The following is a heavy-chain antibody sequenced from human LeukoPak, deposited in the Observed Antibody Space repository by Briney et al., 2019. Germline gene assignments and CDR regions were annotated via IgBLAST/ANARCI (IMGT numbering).Heavy chain of an antibody. CDR3: ATAVITMVRGVLGDY. CDR2: FDPEDGET. V-gene: IGHV1-24*01. Sequence: ASVKVSCKVSGYTLTELSMHWVRQAPGKGLEWMGGFDPEDGETIYAQKFQGRVTMTEDTSTDTVYMELSSLRSEDTAVYYCATAVITMVRGVLGDYWGQGTLVTVSS. CDR1: GYTLTELS. J-gene: IGHJ4*02. D-gene: IGHD3-10*01.